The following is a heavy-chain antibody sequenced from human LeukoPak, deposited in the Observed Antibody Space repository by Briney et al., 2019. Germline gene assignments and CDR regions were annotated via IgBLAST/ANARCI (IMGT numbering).Heavy chain of an antibody. Sequence: SETLSLTCAVYGGSFSGYYWSWIRQPPGKGLEWIGEINHSGSTNYNPSLKSRVTISVDTSKNQFTLKLSSVTAADTAVYYCATSRYYDFWSGYYKPPNYWGQGTLVTVSS. CDR3: ATSRYYDFWSGYYKPPNY. D-gene: IGHD3-3*01. J-gene: IGHJ4*02. CDR1: GGSFSGYY. CDR2: INHSGST. V-gene: IGHV4-34*01.